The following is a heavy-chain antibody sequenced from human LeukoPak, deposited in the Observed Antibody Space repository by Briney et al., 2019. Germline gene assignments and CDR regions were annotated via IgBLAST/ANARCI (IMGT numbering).Heavy chain of an antibody. D-gene: IGHD3-3*01. CDR2: ISYDGSNK. CDR1: GFTFSSYA. Sequence: QSGGSLRLSCAASGFTFSSYAMHWVRQAPGKGLEWVAVISYDGSNKYYADSVKGRFTISRDNSKNTLYLQMNSLRAEDTAVYYCARVVRPFGRNDAFDIWGQGTMVTVSS. J-gene: IGHJ3*02. V-gene: IGHV3-30-3*01. CDR3: ARVVRPFGRNDAFDI.